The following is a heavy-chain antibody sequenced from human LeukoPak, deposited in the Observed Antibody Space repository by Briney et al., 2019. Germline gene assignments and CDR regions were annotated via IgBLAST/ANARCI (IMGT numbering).Heavy chain of an antibody. Sequence: AAVKVSCKASGGTFSSYAISWVRQAPGQGLEWMGGIIPIFGAANYAQKFQGRVTITADKSTSTAYMELSSLGSEDTAVYYCARDLGCGGDCTYTYYYYMDVWGKGTTVTVSS. CDR2: IIPIFGAA. V-gene: IGHV1-69*06. J-gene: IGHJ6*03. CDR3: ARDLGCGGDCTYTYYYYMDV. CDR1: GGTFSSYA. D-gene: IGHD2-21*02.